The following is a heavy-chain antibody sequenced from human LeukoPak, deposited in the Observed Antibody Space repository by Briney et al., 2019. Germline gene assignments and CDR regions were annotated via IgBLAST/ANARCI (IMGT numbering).Heavy chain of an antibody. CDR1: GYSFTSYW. J-gene: IGHJ6*02. CDR3: ASSHPDRQWLVRGHYYYYYGMDV. D-gene: IGHD6-19*01. CDR2: IYPGDSDT. Sequence: AESLKISCKGAGYSFTSYWIGGGRQMPGKGLEWMGIIYPGDSDTSYSPSFQGQVTISADKSISTAYLQWSSLKASDTAMYYCASSHPDRQWLVRGHYYYYYGMDVWGQGTTVTVSS. V-gene: IGHV5-51*01.